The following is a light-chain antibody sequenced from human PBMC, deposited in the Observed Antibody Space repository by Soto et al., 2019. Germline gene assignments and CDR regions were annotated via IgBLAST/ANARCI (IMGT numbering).Light chain of an antibody. V-gene: IGKV3-15*01. CDR3: QQSYSSPRT. CDR2: GAA. CDR1: QSVFSS. J-gene: IGKJ1*01. Sequence: EIVMTQSPATLSVSLGERVTLSCRASQSVFSSLAWYQQKPGQAPRLLIYGAATRPIGIPARFSGSGSGTEFTLTISSLQSEDFATYFCQQSYSSPRTFGQGTRVE.